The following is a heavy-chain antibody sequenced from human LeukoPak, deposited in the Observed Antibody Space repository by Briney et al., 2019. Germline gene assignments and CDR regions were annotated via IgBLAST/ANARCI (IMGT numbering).Heavy chain of an antibody. Sequence: SETLSLTCTVSGGSINSHSYYWGWIRQPPGKGLEWIGSVYYDGTSYSNPSLKSRVAVFVDTSRAQFSLDLSFVPAADTALYYCVRHISTNTGYFDSCGQGTLVSVSS. CDR3: VRHISTNTGYFDS. CDR1: GGSINSHSYY. CDR2: VYYDGTS. J-gene: IGHJ4*02. V-gene: IGHV4-39*01. D-gene: IGHD5-24*01.